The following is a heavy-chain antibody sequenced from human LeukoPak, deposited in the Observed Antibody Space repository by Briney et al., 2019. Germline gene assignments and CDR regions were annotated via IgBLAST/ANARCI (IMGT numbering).Heavy chain of an antibody. D-gene: IGHD6-13*01. J-gene: IGHJ6*03. V-gene: IGHV4-39*01. CDR1: GGSISSSSYY. CDR3: ARTTAAGTYYYYYYMDV. CDR2: IYYSGST. Sequence: SETLSLTCTVSGGSISSSSYYWGWIRQPPGKGLEWIGSIYYSGSTYHNPSLKSRVTISVDTSKNQFSLKLSSVTAADTAVYYCARTTAAGTYYYYYYMDVWGKGTTVTISS.